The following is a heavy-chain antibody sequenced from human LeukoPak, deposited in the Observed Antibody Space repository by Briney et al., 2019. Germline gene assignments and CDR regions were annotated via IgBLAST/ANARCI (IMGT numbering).Heavy chain of an antibody. CDR3: ARGAAYDFWSGYYNALRRYYYYMDV. Sequence: SETLSLTRAVYGGSCSGYYWSWIRQPPGKGLEWIGEINHSGSTNYNPSLKSRATISVDTSKNQFSLKLSSVTAADTAVYYCARGAAYDFWSGYYNALRRYYYYMDVWGKGTTVTVSS. CDR1: GGSCSGYY. CDR2: INHSGST. D-gene: IGHD3-3*01. V-gene: IGHV4-34*01. J-gene: IGHJ6*03.